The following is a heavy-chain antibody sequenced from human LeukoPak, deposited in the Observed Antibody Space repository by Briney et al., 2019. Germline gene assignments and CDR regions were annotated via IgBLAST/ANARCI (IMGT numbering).Heavy chain of an antibody. D-gene: IGHD3-10*01. Sequence: PSETLSLTCAVYGGSLNGHYWSWIRQSPGKGLEWIGEGSDIGGTKFNPSLKSRVSISADTSKNQFSLKLTSMTAADTAVYYCARLPRITMVRGNYYYMDVWGKGTTVTVSS. CDR3: ARLPRITMVRGNYYYMDV. V-gene: IGHV4-34*01. CDR2: GSDIGGT. J-gene: IGHJ6*03. CDR1: GGSLNGHY.